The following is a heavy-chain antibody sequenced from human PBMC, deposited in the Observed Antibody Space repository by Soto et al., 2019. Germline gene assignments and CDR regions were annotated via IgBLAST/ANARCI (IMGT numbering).Heavy chain of an antibody. CDR3: ARGEWLATIKPYFAY. J-gene: IGHJ4*02. CDR2: IYYSGST. V-gene: IGHV4-59*01. CDR1: GGSMSSYY. Sequence: SETLSLTCTVSGGSMSSYYWSWIRHSPGKGLEWIGYIYYSGSTNYNPSLKSRVAISLDTSKNQFSLMLSSVTAADTAVYYCARGEWLATIKPYFAYWGQGTLVTVSS. D-gene: IGHD5-12*01.